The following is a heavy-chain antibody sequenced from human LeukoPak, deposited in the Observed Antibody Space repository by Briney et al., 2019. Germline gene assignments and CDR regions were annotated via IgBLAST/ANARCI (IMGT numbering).Heavy chain of an antibody. CDR1: GYTFSGYY. CDR2: INPNSGGT. J-gene: IGHJ4*02. CDR3: AREELLAFDN. D-gene: IGHD1-7*01. V-gene: IGHV1-2*02. Sequence: GASVKVSCKASGYTFSGYYMHWVRQAPGQGLEWMGWINPNSGGTNYAQKFQGRVTMTTDTSISTAYMELSRLRSDDTAVYYCAREELLAFDNWGPGYLLTVSS.